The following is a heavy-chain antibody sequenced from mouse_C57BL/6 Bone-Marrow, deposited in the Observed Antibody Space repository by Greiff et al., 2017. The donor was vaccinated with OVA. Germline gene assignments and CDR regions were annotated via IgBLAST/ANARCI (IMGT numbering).Heavy chain of an antibody. J-gene: IGHJ2*01. V-gene: IGHV1-54*01. CDR1: GYAFTNYL. D-gene: IGHD2-3*01. CDR2: INPGSGGT. Sequence: VQLQQSGAELVRPGTSVKVSCKASGYAFTNYLIEWVKQRPGQGLEWIGVINPGSGGTNYNEKFKGKATLTADKSSSTAYMQLSSLTSEDSAVYFCARCYDGYYVYDWGQGTTLTVSS. CDR3: ARCYDGYYVYD.